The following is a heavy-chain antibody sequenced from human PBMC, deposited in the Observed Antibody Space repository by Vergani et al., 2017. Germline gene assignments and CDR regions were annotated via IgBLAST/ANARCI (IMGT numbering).Heavy chain of an antibody. D-gene: IGHD6-13*01. J-gene: IGHJ4*02. CDR2: ISSSSSTI. CDR1: GFTFSSYS. CDR3: AREGLLGSSSWSGPFDY. Sequence: EVQLVESGGGLVQPGGSLRLSCAASGFTFSSYSMNWVRQAPGKGLEWVSYISSSSSTIYYADSVKGRFTISRDNAKNSLYLQMNSLRAEDTAVYYCAREGLLGSSSWSGPFDYWGQGTLVTVSS. V-gene: IGHV3-48*01.